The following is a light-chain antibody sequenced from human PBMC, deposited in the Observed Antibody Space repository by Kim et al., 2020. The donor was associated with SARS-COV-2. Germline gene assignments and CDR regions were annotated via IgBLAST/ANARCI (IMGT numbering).Light chain of an antibody. CDR2: QIS. J-gene: IGKJ2*01. Sequence: DVVMTQTPLSLPVTLGQPASISCRSSQSLLLSYGATLLTWLQQRPGQPPRLLIYQISNRFSGVPDRFSGSGAGTDFTLHISRVEAEDVGVYYCMQGSLYPHTFGQGTKLEI. V-gene: IGKV2-24*01. CDR1: QSLLLSYGATL. CDR3: MQGSLYPHT.